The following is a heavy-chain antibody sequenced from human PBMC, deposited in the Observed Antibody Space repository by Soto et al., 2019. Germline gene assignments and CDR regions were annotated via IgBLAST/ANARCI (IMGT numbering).Heavy chain of an antibody. CDR1: GGSVSSGSYY. D-gene: IGHD1-26*01. CDR3: ARVVSGSYYGRLFDY. V-gene: IGHV4-61*01. Sequence: SETLSLTCTVSGGSVSSGSYYWRWIRQPPGKGLEWIGYIYYSGSTNYNPSLKSRVTISVDTSKNQFSLKLSSVTAADTAVYYCARVVSGSYYGRLFDYWGQGTLVTVS. J-gene: IGHJ4*02. CDR2: IYYSGST.